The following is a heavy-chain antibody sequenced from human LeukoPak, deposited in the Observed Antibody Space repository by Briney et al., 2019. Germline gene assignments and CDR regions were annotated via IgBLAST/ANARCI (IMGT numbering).Heavy chain of an antibody. CDR3: ARHNGFDRGYYYYMDV. J-gene: IGHJ6*03. CDR2: VYTSGIT. V-gene: IGHV4-4*07. Sequence: SETLSLTCTVSGGFINSYYWSWIRQPAGKGLGWIGRVYTSGITNYNPSLKSRITMSVDTSKNQFSLKLTSVTAADTAVYYCARHNGFDRGYYYYMDVWGKGTTVTVSS. CDR1: GGFINSYY. D-gene: IGHD3-9*01.